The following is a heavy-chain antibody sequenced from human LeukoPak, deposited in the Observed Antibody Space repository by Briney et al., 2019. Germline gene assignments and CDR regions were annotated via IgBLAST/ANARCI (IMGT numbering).Heavy chain of an antibody. D-gene: IGHD3-10*01. CDR3: ARHRSVFYDYGSPELNDFDY. J-gene: IGHJ4*02. Sequence: SETLSLTCTVSGGSISRYYWSWIRQPPGKGLEWIGYLYYTGSTNYNPSLKSRVSISVDTPKNQFSLKLSSVTAADTAVYYCARHRSVFYDYGSPELNDFDYWGQGTPVTVSS. CDR1: GGSISRYY. V-gene: IGHV4-59*08. CDR2: LYYTGST.